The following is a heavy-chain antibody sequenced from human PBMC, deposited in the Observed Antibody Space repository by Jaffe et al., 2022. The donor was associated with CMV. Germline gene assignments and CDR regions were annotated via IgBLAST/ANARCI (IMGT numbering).Heavy chain of an antibody. CDR2: ISGSGGST. CDR3: ARIHGESACTNGVCQDGDYYYYYYMDV. Sequence: EVQLVESGGGLVQPGGSLRLSCAASGFTFSSYAMSWVRQAPGKGLEWVSAISGSGGSTYYADSVKGRFTISRDNSKNTLYLQMNSLRAEDTAVYYCARIHGESACTNGVCQDGDYYYYYYMDVWGKGTTVTVSS. V-gene: IGHV3-23*04. J-gene: IGHJ6*03. D-gene: IGHD2-8*01. CDR1: GFTFSSYA.